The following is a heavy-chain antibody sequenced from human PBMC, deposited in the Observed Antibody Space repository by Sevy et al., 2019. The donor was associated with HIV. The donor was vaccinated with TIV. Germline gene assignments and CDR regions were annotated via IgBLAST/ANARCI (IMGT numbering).Heavy chain of an antibody. CDR1: GYSISSRYY. Sequence: SETLSLTCAVSGYSISSRYYWGWVRQPPGKGLEWIASMYYSGSTYYNPSLRSRVTISLDTSENHFSLKLTSLTAADTAVYYCASDITSNWLFFDYWGQGILVTVSS. V-gene: IGHV4-38-2*01. J-gene: IGHJ4*02. CDR3: ASDITSNWLFFDY. D-gene: IGHD6-13*01. CDR2: MYYSGST.